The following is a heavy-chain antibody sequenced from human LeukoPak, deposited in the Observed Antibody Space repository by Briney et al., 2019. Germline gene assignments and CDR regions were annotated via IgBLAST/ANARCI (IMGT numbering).Heavy chain of an antibody. D-gene: IGHD6-13*01. Sequence: GGSLRLSCAASGFTFSDYWIHWVRRAPGKGLVWVSRVNRDGSSTSYADSVKGRFTISRDNAKNTLSLQMNSLRAEDTAVYYCARDRSISAAGDTYWGQGTLVTVSS. CDR2: VNRDGSST. V-gene: IGHV3-74*01. J-gene: IGHJ4*02. CDR1: GFTFSDYW. CDR3: ARDRSISAAGDTY.